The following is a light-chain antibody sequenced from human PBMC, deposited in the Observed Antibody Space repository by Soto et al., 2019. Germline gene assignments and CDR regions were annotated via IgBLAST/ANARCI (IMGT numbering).Light chain of an antibody. CDR1: QSVSSN. J-gene: IGKJ1*01. CDR3: QQYDIWPPT. V-gene: IGKV3-15*01. CDR2: GAS. Sequence: EIVMTQSPAILSVSPGGRATLSCRASQSVSSNLAWFQQKPGQTPRLLFNGASTRATGIPARFTGSGSGTEFILTISSLQSEDFAVYYCQQYDIWPPTFGQGTKVDIK.